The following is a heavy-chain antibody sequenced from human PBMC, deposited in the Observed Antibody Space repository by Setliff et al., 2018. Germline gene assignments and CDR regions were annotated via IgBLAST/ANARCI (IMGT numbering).Heavy chain of an antibody. CDR2: IIPILGTT. V-gene: IGHV1-69*05. J-gene: IGHJ4*01. Sequence: SVKVSCKASGGFSTHAISWVRQVPGQELEWMGGIIPILGTTDYAQNFQGRVTITTDESTSSAYLEMSNLRSEDTAVYYCASALIRRVAVAGKSQFDYWGQGTLVTAPQ. D-gene: IGHD6-19*01. CDR3: ASALIRRVAVAGKSQFDY. CDR1: GGFSTHA.